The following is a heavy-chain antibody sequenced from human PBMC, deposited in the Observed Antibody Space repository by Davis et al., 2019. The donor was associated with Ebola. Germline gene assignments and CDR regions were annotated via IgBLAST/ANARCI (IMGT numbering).Heavy chain of an antibody. CDR1: GFTFSDYY. CDR3: ARTPTVTREDYYYYYGMDV. D-gene: IGHD4-17*01. V-gene: IGHV3-11*03. CDR2: ISSSSSYT. Sequence: GGSLRLSCAASGFTFSDYYMSWIRQAPGKGLEWVSYISSSSSYTNYADSVKGRFTISRDNAKNSLYLQMNSLRAEDTAVYYCARTPTVTREDYYYYYGMDVWGQGTTVTVSS. J-gene: IGHJ6*02.